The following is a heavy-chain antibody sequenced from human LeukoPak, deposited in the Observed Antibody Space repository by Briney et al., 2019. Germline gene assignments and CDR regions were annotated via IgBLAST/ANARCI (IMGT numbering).Heavy chain of an antibody. CDR1: GGSISSYY. V-gene: IGHV4-4*07. CDR2: IYTSGST. D-gene: IGHD2-2*01. J-gene: IGHJ4*02. Sequence: SETLSLTCTVSGGSISSYYWSWIRQPAGKGLEWIGRIYTSGSTNYNPSLKSRVTMSVDTSKNQFSLKLSSVTAADTAVYYCAREISSSSMGLQNFDYWGQGTLVTVSS. CDR3: AREISSSSMGLQNFDY.